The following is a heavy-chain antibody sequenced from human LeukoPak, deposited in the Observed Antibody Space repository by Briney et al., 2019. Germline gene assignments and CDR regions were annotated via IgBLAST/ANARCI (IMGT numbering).Heavy chain of an antibody. CDR3: AREGRGYSYGISDAFDI. CDR2: IYYSGST. V-gene: IGHV4-59*01. J-gene: IGHJ3*02. D-gene: IGHD5-18*01. Sequence: SKTLSLTCTVSGGSISSYYWSWIRQPPGKGLEWIGYIYYSGSTNYNPFLKSRVTISVDTSKNQFSLELSSVTAADTAVYYCAREGRGYSYGISDAFDIWGQGTMVTVSS. CDR1: GGSISSYY.